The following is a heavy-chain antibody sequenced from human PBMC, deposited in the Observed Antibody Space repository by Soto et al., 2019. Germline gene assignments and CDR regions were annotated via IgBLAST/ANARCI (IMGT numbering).Heavy chain of an antibody. CDR1: GFTFSSYV. CDR2: IDGSGGST. V-gene: IGHV3-23*01. CDR3: AKARGAERLGYYYDFGMDV. J-gene: IGHJ6*02. D-gene: IGHD3-10*01. Sequence: PGGSLRLSCAASGFTFSSYVMRWVRQAPGKGLEWVSTIDGSGGSTYYADSVKGRFTISRDNSKNTLYLQMNSLRAEDTAVYYCAKARGAERLGYYYDFGMDVWGQGTTVTVSS.